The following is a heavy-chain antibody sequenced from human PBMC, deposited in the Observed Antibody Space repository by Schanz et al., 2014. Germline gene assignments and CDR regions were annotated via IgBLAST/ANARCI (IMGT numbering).Heavy chain of an antibody. CDR3: AKRRFGELSAFDI. J-gene: IGHJ3*02. CDR1: GFTFSPYW. CDR2: INGDGSNT. D-gene: IGHD3-10*01. V-gene: IGHV3-74*01. Sequence: EVQLVESGGGLVQPGGSLRLSCGSSGFTFSPYWMHWVRQAPGKGLVWVSRINGDGSNTDYADSVKARFTISRDNAKNPLYLHMSSLSAADSAVYYCAKRRFGELSAFDIWGRGTMVTVSS.